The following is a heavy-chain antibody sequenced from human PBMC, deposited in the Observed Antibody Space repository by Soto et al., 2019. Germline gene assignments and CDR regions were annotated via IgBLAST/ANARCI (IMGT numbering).Heavy chain of an antibody. J-gene: IGHJ4*02. D-gene: IGHD2-15*01. CDR2: INAGNGNT. Sequence: QVQLVQSGAEVKKPGASVKVSCKASGYTFTSYAMHWVRQAPGQRLEWMGWINAGNGNTKYSQKSQGRVTITRDTSASPAYMGLSSLRAEDTAVYYCARGPGGPDGPGDYWGQGTLVTVSS. CDR1: GYTFTSYA. CDR3: ARGPGGPDGPGDY. V-gene: IGHV1-3*01.